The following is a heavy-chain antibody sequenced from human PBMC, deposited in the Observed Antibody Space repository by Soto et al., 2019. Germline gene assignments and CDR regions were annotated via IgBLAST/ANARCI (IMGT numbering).Heavy chain of an antibody. D-gene: IGHD3-9*01. J-gene: IGHJ1*01. V-gene: IGHV3-23*01. CDR2: ISGTGRVT. CDR1: EFTFSSYA. Sequence: EVQLLESGGGLVQPGGSLKLSCAASEFTFSSYAMSWVRQAPGKGLEWVSGISGTGRVTNYAESVKGRFTISRDNPKNTLYLQMNSLRAKDTAVYYCAKDVHYDIVTGIEYFHHWGQGTLVTVSS. CDR3: AKDVHYDIVTGIEYFHH.